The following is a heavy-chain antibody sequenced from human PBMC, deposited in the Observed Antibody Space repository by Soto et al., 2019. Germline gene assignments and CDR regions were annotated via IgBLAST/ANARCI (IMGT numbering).Heavy chain of an antibody. J-gene: IGHJ5*01. CDR3: ARSTIAPHLFMSPLDS. Sequence: PSETLSLTCTVSGAXISSNTYYWAWIRRPPGKGLECIGSIYYGGSTYYNPSLKSRLTISVDTSKNQLSLELNSVTAADTAVYYCARSTIAPHLFMSPLDSWGQGTLVTVSS. V-gene: IGHV4-39*01. CDR2: IYYGGST. CDR1: GAXISSNTYY. D-gene: IGHD6-6*01.